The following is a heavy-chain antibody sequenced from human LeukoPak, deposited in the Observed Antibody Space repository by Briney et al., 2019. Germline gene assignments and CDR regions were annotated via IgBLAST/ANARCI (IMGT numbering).Heavy chain of an antibody. D-gene: IGHD3-16*01. CDR2: INPSGGST. CDR3: ARGGEGRGLLY. CDR1: GFTFTSYY. V-gene: IGHV1-46*01. J-gene: IGHJ4*02. Sequence: PGGSLRLSCAASGFTFTSYYMHWVRQAPGQGLEWMGIINPSGGSTSYAQKFQGRVTMTRDTSTSTVYMELSSLRSEDTAVYYCARGGEGRGLLYWGQGTLVTVSS.